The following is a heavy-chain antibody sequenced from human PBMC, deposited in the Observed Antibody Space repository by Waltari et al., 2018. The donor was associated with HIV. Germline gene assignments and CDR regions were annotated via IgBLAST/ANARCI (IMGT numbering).Heavy chain of an antibody. J-gene: IGHJ4*02. V-gene: IGHV1-2*02. CDR3: AKVSEGRTTFDY. D-gene: IGHD1-26*01. CDR2: LNTHSGDT. Sequence: QVQLVQSGADVKKPGASVKVSCKASGYTFTAYFIHWVRQAPGQGLGWMVRLNTHSGDTVKAQRFQGRVALTRDASINPAYMELSRLRSDDTAVYYCAKVSEGRTTFDYWGQGTLVTVSS. CDR1: GYTFTAYF.